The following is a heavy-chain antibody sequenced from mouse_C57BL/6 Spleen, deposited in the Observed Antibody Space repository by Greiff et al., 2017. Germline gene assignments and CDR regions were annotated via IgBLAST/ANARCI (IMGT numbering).Heavy chain of an antibody. V-gene: IGHV1-42*01. D-gene: IGHD2-2*01. CDR2: INPSTGGT. CDR3: ARSHGYYGYFDV. J-gene: IGHJ1*03. Sequence: EVQLQQSGPELVKPGASVKISCKASGYSFTGYYMNWVKQSPEKSLEWIGEINPSTGGTTYNQKFKAKATLTVDKSSSTAYMQLKSLTSEDSAVYYCARSHGYYGYFDVWGTGTTVTVSS. CDR1: GYSFTGYY.